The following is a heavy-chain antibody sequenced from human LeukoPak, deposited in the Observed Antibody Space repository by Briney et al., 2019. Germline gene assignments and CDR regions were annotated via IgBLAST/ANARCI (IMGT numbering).Heavy chain of an antibody. CDR2: ISSSSSYI. CDR3: ARTREMVRGVIRPLDY. Sequence: GGSLRLSCAASGFTFSSYSMNWVRQAPGKGLEWVSSISSSSSYIYYADSVKGRFTISRDNAKNSLYLQMNSLRAEDTAVYYCARTREMVRGVIRPLDYWGQGTLVTVSS. D-gene: IGHD3-10*01. J-gene: IGHJ4*02. CDR1: GFTFSSYS. V-gene: IGHV3-21*01.